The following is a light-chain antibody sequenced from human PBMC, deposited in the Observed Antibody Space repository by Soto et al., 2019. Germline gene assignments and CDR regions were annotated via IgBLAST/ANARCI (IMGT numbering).Light chain of an antibody. Sequence: QSVLTQPPSASGTPGQRVTISCSGSISNIGSNTVNWYQQLPGTAPKLLIYSNSQRPSGVPDRFSGSKSGTSASLAISGLQSEDEADYYCAAWDDSLNGWVFGGGTKLTVL. J-gene: IGLJ3*02. CDR1: ISNIGSNT. V-gene: IGLV1-44*01. CDR3: AAWDDSLNGWV. CDR2: SNS.